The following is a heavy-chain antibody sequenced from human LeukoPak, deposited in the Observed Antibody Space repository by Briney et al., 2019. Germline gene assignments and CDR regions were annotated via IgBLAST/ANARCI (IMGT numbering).Heavy chain of an antibody. J-gene: IGHJ5*02. CDR1: GGSISSYY. D-gene: IGHD3-3*01. Sequence: KPSETLSLTCTVSGGSISSYYWSWIRQPPGKGLEWIGYIYYSGSTNYNPSLKSRVTISVDTSKNQFSLKLSSVTAADTAVYYCARDLHDYDFWSGYYSNWFDPWGQGTLDTVSS. CDR2: IYYSGST. CDR3: ARDLHDYDFWSGYYSNWFDP. V-gene: IGHV4-59*01.